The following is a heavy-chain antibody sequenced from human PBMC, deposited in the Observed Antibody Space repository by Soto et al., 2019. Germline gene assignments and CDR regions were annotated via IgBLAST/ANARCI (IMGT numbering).Heavy chain of an antibody. CDR2: INQSGNT. V-gene: IGHV4-34*01. CDR3: ARQSPYQLPIEDNWFDP. CDR1: GGTFSGHY. J-gene: IGHJ5*02. D-gene: IGHD2-2*01. Sequence: DTLSLTYAVYGGTFSGHYWSWIRQPPVKGQERRGEINQSGNTNYNPSLNSRVTISVDTSKNQFSLKLSSVTAADTAVYYCARQSPYQLPIEDNWFDPWGQGTLVT.